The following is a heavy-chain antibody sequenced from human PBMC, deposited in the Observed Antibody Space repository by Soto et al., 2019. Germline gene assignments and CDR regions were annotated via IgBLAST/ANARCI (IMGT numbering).Heavy chain of an antibody. J-gene: IGHJ4*02. V-gene: IGHV4-59*01. CDR1: GGSISSYY. Sequence: SETLSLTCTVSGGSISSYYWSWIRQPPGKGLEWIGYIYYSGSTNYNPSLKSRVTISVDTSKNQFSLKLSSVTAADTAVYYCARDRSGDYFDYWGQGTPVTVYS. CDR2: IYYSGST. CDR3: ARDRSGDYFDY.